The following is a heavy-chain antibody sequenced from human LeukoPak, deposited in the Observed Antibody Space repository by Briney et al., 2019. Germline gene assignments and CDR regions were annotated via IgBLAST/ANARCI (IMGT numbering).Heavy chain of an antibody. CDR1: GYTFSAYY. Sequence: ASVKVSCKASGYTFSAYYMQWVRQAPGQGLEWMGWIYPNTGGTNYAQNFQGRVTMTSDMSISTAYMELSRLTSDDTTVYYCASVRSGASYYDALDYWGQGTLVTVSS. D-gene: IGHD3-22*01. CDR2: IYPNTGGT. V-gene: IGHV1-2*02. J-gene: IGHJ4*02. CDR3: ASVRSGASYYDALDY.